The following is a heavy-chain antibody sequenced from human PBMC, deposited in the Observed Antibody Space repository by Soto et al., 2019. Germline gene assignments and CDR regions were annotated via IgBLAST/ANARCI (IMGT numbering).Heavy chain of an antibody. Sequence: QVQLVQSGAEVKKPGSSVKVSCKASGGTFSSYAISWVRQAPGQGLEWMGGIIPIFGTANYAQKFQGRVTITADESTSTAYMELGSLRSEDTAVYYCARVYCSGGSCYPYYYYGMDVWGQGTTVTVSS. J-gene: IGHJ6*02. CDR2: IIPIFGTA. D-gene: IGHD2-15*01. V-gene: IGHV1-69*01. CDR3: ARVYCSGGSCYPYYYYGMDV. CDR1: GGTFSSYA.